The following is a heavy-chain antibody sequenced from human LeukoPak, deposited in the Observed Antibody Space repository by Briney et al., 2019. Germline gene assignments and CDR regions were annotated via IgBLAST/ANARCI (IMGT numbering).Heavy chain of an antibody. CDR3: AREGGYYLYFFDY. J-gene: IGHJ4*02. V-gene: IGHV7-4-1*02. D-gene: IGHD3-22*01. CDR1: GYTFTSYV. Sequence: VASVKVSCKASGYTFTSYVMNWVRQAPGQGLEWMGWINTNTGIPTYAQGFTGRFVFSLDISVSTAYLQISSLKAEDTAVYYCAREGGYYLYFFDYWGQGTLVTVSS. CDR2: INTNTGIP.